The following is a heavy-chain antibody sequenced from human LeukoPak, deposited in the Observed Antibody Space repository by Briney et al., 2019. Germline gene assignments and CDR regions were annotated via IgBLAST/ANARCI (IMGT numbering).Heavy chain of an antibody. CDR1: GGTFSSYA. J-gene: IGHJ6*03. D-gene: IGHD4-17*01. CDR3: SVTTNTGDYYYCYMDV. V-gene: IGHV1-69*01. CDR2: IIPIFGTA. Sequence: SVKVSCKASGGTFSSYAISWVRQAPGQGLEWMGGIIPIFGTANYAQKFQGRVTITADESTSTAYMELSSLGSEDTAVYYCSVTTNTGDYYYCYMDVWGKGTTVTISS.